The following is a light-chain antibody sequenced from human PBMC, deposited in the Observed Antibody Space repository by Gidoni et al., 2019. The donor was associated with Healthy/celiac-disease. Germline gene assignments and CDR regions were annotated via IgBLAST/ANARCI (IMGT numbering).Light chain of an antibody. CDR2: LGS. Sequence: DIVMTQSPLSLPVTPGEPASISCRSSQSLLHSNGYNSLDWYLQKPGQSPQLLIYLGSHRASGVPDRFRGSGSGTDFTLKISRVEAEDVGVYYCMQALQTPFTFGPGTKVDIK. V-gene: IGKV2-28*01. CDR3: MQALQTPFT. CDR1: QSLLHSNGYNS. J-gene: IGKJ3*01.